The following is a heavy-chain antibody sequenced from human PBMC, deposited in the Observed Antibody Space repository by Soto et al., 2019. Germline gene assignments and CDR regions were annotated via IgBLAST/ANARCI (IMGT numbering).Heavy chain of an antibody. CDR3: ARDPGVVTAIRGPNWFES. CDR1: GYTFTSYG. CDR2: ISAYNGNT. V-gene: IGHV1-18*01. Sequence: GASVKVSCKASGYTFTSYGISWVRQAPGQGLERMGWISAYNGNTNYAQKLQGRVTMTTDTSTSTAYMELRSLRSDDTAVYYCARDPGVVTAIRGPNWFESWGKGTRVTVSS. J-gene: IGHJ5*01. D-gene: IGHD2-21*02.